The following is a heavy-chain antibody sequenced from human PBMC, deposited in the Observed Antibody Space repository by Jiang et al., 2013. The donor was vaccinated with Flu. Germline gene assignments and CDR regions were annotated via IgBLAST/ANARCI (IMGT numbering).Heavy chain of an antibody. V-gene: IGHV1-8*01. CDR3: ARGRSSWFGELLSADYYGMDV. J-gene: IGHJ6*02. CDR1: GYTFTSYD. CDR2: MNPNSGNT. D-gene: IGHD3-10*01. Sequence: GAEVKKPGASVKVSCKASGYTFTSYDINWVRQATGQGLEWMGWMNPNSGNTGYAQKFQGRVTMTRNTSISTAYMELSSLRSEDTAVYYCARGRSSWFGELLSADYYGMDVWGQGTTVTVSS.